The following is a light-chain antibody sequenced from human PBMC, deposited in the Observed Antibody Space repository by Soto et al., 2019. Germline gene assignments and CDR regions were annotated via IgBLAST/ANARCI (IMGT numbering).Light chain of an antibody. CDR2: VNN. CDR3: QSYDSSLSGSV. CDR1: SSNIGAGYD. Sequence: QSVLTQPPSVSGAPGQRVTISCTGSSSNIGAGYDVHWYQQLPGTAPKLLIYVNNNRPSGVPDRFSGSKSGTSASLAITGLQAEDEVDYYCQSYDSSLSGSVFGGGTKLTVL. V-gene: IGLV1-40*01. J-gene: IGLJ2*01.